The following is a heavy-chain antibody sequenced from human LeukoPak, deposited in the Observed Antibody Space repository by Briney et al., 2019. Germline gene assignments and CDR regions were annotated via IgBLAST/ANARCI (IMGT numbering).Heavy chain of an antibody. J-gene: IGHJ4*02. V-gene: IGHV3-23*01. D-gene: IGHD4-17*01. CDR2: ISASGGSR. Sequence: GGSLRLSCAASGFTFSYYVMSWVCQAPGKGLEWVSGISASGGSRYYADSVKGRFTISRDNSKNTVYLQMNSLRVEDTAIYYCAQDRGATVTTFVNWGQGTLVTVSS. CDR3: AQDRGATVTTFVN. CDR1: GFTFSYYV.